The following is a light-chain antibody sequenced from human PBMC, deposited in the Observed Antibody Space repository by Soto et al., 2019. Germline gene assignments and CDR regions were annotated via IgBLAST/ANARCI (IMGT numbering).Light chain of an antibody. CDR1: SSDVGSYNL. J-gene: IGLJ3*02. CDR2: EGS. CDR3: CSYAGSSTLNWV. Sequence: QSALTQPASVSGSPGQSITISCTGTSSDVGSYNLVSWYQQHPGKAPKFMIYEGSKRPSGVSNRFSGSKSGNTASLTISGLQAEDEADYYCCSYAGSSTLNWVFGGGTKLTVL. V-gene: IGLV2-23*01.